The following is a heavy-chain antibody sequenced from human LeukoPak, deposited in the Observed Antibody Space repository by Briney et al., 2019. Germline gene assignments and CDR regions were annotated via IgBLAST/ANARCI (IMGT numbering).Heavy chain of an antibody. J-gene: IGHJ1*01. V-gene: IGHV1-46*01. CDR2: INPSGGST. CDR3: AREVVVTAIRFFQH. Sequence: ASVKVSCKASGYTFTSYYMHWVRQAPGEGLEWMGIINPSGGSTSYAQKFQGRVTMTSDTSTSTVYMELSSLRSEDTAVYFCAREVVVTAIRFFQHWGQGTLVTVSS. CDR1: GYTFTSYY. D-gene: IGHD2-21*02.